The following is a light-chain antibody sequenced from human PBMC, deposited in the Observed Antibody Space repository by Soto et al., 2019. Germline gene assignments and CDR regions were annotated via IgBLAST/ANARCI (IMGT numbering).Light chain of an antibody. CDR1: QSLLDTNALNY. V-gene: IGKV2-28*01. CDR3: MQPLHIPIT. J-gene: IGKJ5*01. CDR2: LGS. Sequence: DIVMTQSALPLPFTPGEPASISCRSSQSLLDTNALNYLDWYLQKPGQSPQLLIYLGSIRASGVPDRFSGSGSGTDFTLRISRVEAEDIGVYYCMQPLHIPITFGQGTRLEIK.